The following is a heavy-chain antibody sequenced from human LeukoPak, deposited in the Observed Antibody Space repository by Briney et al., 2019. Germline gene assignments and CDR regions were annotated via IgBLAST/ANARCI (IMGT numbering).Heavy chain of an antibody. D-gene: IGHD6-13*01. CDR3: ARELSIAAAGTDHGY. CDR2: ISSSSSYI. V-gene: IGHV3-21*01. J-gene: IGHJ4*02. CDR1: GFTFSSYS. Sequence: GGSLRLSCAASGFTFSSYSMIWVRQAPGKGLEWVSSISSSSSYIYYADSVKGRFTISRDNAKNSLYLQMNSLRAEDTAVYYCARELSIAAAGTDHGYWGQGTLVTVSS.